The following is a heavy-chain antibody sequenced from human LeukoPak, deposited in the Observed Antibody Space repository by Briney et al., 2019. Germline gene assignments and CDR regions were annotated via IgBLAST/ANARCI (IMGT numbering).Heavy chain of an antibody. CDR1: GFTFSTYA. CDR3: ANLIRYGGKGF. CDR2: ISGRGERT. V-gene: IGHV3-23*01. D-gene: IGHD4-23*01. Sequence: GGSLRLSCAASGFTFSTYAMNWVRQAPGKGLEWVSIISGRGERTYYADSVRGRFAISRDNSKNTLHLQMNSLRPEDTALYYCANLIRYGGKGFWGQGTQVTVSS. J-gene: IGHJ4*02.